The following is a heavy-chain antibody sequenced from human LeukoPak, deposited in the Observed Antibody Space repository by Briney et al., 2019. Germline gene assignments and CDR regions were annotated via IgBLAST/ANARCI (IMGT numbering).Heavy chain of an antibody. V-gene: IGHV4-31*03. CDR2: IYYSGST. CDR3: AREGRTRGTHFDY. J-gene: IGHJ4*02. D-gene: IGHD1-7*01. CDR1: GGSISSGGYY. Sequence: SETLSLTCTVSGGSISSGGYYWSWLRQHPGKGLEWIGYIYYSGSTYYNPSLKSRVTISVDTSKNQFSLKLSSVTAADTAVYYCAREGRTRGTHFDYWGQGTLVTVSS.